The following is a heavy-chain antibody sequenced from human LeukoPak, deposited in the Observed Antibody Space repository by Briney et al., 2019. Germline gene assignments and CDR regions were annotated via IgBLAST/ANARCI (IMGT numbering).Heavy chain of an antibody. J-gene: IGHJ4*02. CDR3: ARDREVEMATPLFDY. CDR2: ISSSSSYI. D-gene: IGHD5-24*01. CDR1: GFTFSSYS. V-gene: IGHV3-21*01. Sequence: GGSLRLSCAASGFTFSSYSMTWVRQAPGKGLEWVSSISSSSSYIYYADSVKGRFTISRDNAKNSLYLQMNSLRAEDTAVYYCARDREVEMATPLFDYWGQGTLVTVSS.